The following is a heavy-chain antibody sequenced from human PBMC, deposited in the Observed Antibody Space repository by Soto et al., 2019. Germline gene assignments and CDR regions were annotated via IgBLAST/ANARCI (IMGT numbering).Heavy chain of an antibody. Sequence: PXESLKTSCKTGGYSFTTYWIGGVRQMPGKGLGWLGIMYPCASDTSYNPSFEGQVIISADKSSTTAYLQWSGLKASDSAIYYCARSLPFFDWLIYGLYYCARGAHGSGYGVYWGQGTLVTVSS. V-gene: IGHV5-51*01. D-gene: IGHD3-9*01. J-gene: IGHJ4*02. CDR3: ARSLPFFDWLIYGLYYCARGAHGSGYGVY. CDR2: MYPCASDT. CDR1: GYSFTTYW.